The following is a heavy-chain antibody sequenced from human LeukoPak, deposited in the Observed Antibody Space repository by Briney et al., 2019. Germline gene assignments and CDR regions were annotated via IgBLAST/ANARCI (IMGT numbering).Heavy chain of an antibody. D-gene: IGHD4-23*01. J-gene: IGHJ4*02. CDR2: IYYTGST. CDR1: GGSITSYY. CDR3: ARRGGNFVTFDY. Sequence: SETLSLTCTVSGGSITSYYWTWIRQPPGKGLEWIGHIYYTGSTNHNPSLKSRVTISVDTSNNQFSLRLTSVTAADTAVYYCARRGGNFVTFDYWGQGNLVTVSS. V-gene: IGHV4-59*08.